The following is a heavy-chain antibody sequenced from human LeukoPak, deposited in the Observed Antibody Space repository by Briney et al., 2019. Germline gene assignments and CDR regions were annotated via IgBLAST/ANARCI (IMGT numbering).Heavy chain of an antibody. D-gene: IGHD6-13*01. J-gene: IGHJ4*02. Sequence: SETLSLTCTVSGGSISSYYWSWIRQPPGKGLEWIGYIYYSGSTNYNPSLKSRVTISVDTSKNQFSLKLSPVTAADTAVYYCARSGKGYSSSWYDYWGQGTLVTVSS. V-gene: IGHV4-59*01. CDR2: IYYSGST. CDR1: GGSISSYY. CDR3: ARSGKGYSSSWYDY.